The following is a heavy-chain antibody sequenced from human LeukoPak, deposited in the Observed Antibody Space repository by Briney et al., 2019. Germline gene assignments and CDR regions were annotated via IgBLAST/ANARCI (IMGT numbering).Heavy chain of an antibody. CDR2: GNLQGST. CDR1: GGSISNTNW. V-gene: IGHV4-4*02. Sequence: SETLSLTCGVSGGSISNTNWWTWVRQPPPKGLEWIGGGNLQGSTNYNPSLKSRVAISVDKSENHISLKLTSVTAADTAVYYCAREGGPYRPLDYSGQGTLVTVAS. CDR3: AREGGPYRPLDY. J-gene: IGHJ4*02.